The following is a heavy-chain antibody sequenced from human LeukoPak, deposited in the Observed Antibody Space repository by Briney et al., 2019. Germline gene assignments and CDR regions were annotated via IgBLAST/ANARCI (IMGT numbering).Heavy chain of an antibody. D-gene: IGHD3-10*02. Sequence: PGGSLRLSCAASGFTFSSYWMHWLRQAPGKGLEWVAFIRYDGSKKYYADSLKGRFTISRDNSKNTLYLQINSLRGEDTAVYYCAKDVRPNDYVARQIVFWGQGTLVTVSS. V-gene: IGHV3-30*02. CDR1: GFTFSSYW. CDR3: AKDVRPNDYVARQIVF. J-gene: IGHJ4*02. CDR2: IRYDGSKK.